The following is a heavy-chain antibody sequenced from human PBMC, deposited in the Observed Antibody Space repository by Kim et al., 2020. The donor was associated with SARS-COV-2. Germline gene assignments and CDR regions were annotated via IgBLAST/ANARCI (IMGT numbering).Heavy chain of an antibody. CDR3: ARDRTFEYSSSHGDFDY. V-gene: IGHV1-46*01. Sequence: FQGRVTMTRDTSTSTVYMELSSLRSEDTAVYYCARDRTFEYSSSHGDFDYWGQGTLVTVSS. J-gene: IGHJ4*02. D-gene: IGHD6-6*01.